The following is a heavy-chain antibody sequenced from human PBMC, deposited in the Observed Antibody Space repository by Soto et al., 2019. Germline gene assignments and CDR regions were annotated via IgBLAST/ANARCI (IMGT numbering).Heavy chain of an antibody. V-gene: IGHV3-21*01. J-gene: IGHJ4*02. CDR2: IDSKSLSSYT. Sequence: EVQLVDSGGGLVKPGGSLRLSCGASGFDFSIYTMNWVRQAPGKGLEWVSSIDSKSLSSYTYYADSVKGRFTVSRDNAKNSLFLQMNSLRAEDTAVYYCAKDGGWGFLEYWGQGTLVTVSS. D-gene: IGHD7-27*01. CDR1: GFDFSIYT. CDR3: AKDGGWGFLEY.